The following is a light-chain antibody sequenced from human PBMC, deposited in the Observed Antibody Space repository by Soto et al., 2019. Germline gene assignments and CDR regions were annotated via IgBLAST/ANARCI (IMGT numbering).Light chain of an antibody. Sequence: EIVLTQSPGTLSLSPGERATLSCRASQSISSSYLAWYQQKPDQAPRLLVYGASSRATGTPDRFSGSGSGTDFTLTISRLEPEDFAVYYCQQYGSSRFTFGPGTKVDIK. CDR2: GAS. CDR1: QSISSSY. J-gene: IGKJ3*01. CDR3: QQYGSSRFT. V-gene: IGKV3-20*01.